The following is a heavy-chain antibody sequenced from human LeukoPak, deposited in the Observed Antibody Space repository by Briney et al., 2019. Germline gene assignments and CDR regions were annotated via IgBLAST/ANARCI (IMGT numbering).Heavy chain of an antibody. V-gene: IGHV4-4*09. D-gene: IGHD2-2*01. CDR1: GGSISSYY. J-gene: IGHJ4*02. CDR3: ARHPLVGYQFDC. CDR2: IYTSGST. Sequence: HPSETLSLTCTVSGGSISSYYWSWIWQPPGKGLEWIGHIYTSGSTNYNPSLKSRVTISVDTSKNQFSLKLSSVTAADTAVYYCARHPLVGYQFDCWGQGTLVTVSS.